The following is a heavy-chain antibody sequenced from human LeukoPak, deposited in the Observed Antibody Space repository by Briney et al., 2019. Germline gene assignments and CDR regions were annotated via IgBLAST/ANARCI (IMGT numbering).Heavy chain of an antibody. Sequence: GGSLRLSCAASGFTFRSYEMNWVRQAPGKGLEWLSYISSSGSTKYYADSVKGRFTISRDNAKNSLYLQMNSLRAEDTAVYYCARHDILTGYYHLHFDYWGHGTLVTVSS. CDR2: ISSSGSTK. V-gene: IGHV3-48*03. CDR1: GFTFRSYE. J-gene: IGHJ4*01. D-gene: IGHD3-9*01. CDR3: ARHDILTGYYHLHFDY.